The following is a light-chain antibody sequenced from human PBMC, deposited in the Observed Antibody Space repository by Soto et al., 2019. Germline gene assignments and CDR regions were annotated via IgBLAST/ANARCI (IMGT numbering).Light chain of an antibody. V-gene: IGKV3-20*01. Sequence: EIVLTQSPGTLSLSPGERATLSCRASQSVSSSDLAWYQQKPGQAPRLLIYGASSRATGIPDRFSGSGSGTEFTLTVNRLEPEDFAVYYCQQYVSSPLFTFGPGTKVDIK. CDR2: GAS. CDR3: QQYVSSPLFT. CDR1: QSVSSSD. J-gene: IGKJ3*01.